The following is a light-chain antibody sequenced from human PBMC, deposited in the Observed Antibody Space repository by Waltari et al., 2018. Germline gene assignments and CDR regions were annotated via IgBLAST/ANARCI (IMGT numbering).Light chain of an antibody. CDR3: QKNYSFPAT. V-gene: IGKV1-39*01. CDR2: DAS. Sequence: DIQLTQSPCSLSASVGDRVTLTCRASQSIGIYLYWYQQKPGKAPKLLIYDASSVHSGIPDRFSGSGSGTDFSLTISSLEPEDFAVYYCQKNYSFPATFGQGTKVEI. CDR1: QSIGIY. J-gene: IGKJ1*01.